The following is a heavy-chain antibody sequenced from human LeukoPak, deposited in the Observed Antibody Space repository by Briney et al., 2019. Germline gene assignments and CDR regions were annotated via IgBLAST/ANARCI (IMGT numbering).Heavy chain of an antibody. Sequence: HGESLKISCKGSGYSFTSYWISWVHQMPGKGLEWMGRIDPSDSYTNYSPSFQGHVTISADKSISTAYLRWSSLKASDTAMYYCARHGGYDPQDYWGQGTLVTVSS. D-gene: IGHD5-12*01. CDR1: GYSFTSYW. CDR3: ARHGGYDPQDY. V-gene: IGHV5-10-1*01. J-gene: IGHJ4*02. CDR2: IDPSDSYT.